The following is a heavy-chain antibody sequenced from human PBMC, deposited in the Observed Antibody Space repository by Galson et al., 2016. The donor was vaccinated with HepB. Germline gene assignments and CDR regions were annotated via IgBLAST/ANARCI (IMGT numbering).Heavy chain of an antibody. D-gene: IGHD3-3*02. V-gene: IGHV4-4*02. J-gene: IGHJ4*02. CDR2: TYHGGST. Sequence: SETLSLTCAVYGGSISGANWWSWVRQPPGKGLEWIGDTYHGGSTNYNPSLKSRVTISIDESKNQFSLEVTSVTAADTAVYYCAGGIHSWGQGILVTVSS. CDR3: AGGIHS. CDR1: GGSISGANW.